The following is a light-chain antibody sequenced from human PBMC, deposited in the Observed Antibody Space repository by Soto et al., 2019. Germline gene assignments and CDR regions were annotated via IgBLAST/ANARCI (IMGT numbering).Light chain of an antibody. CDR3: MQGTHWPPT. CDR1: QSLVYSDGNTY. CDR2: KVS. Sequence: DVVMTQSPLSLPVTLGQPASISCRSSQSLVYSDGNTYLNWFQQRPGQSPRRLIYKVSNRDSGVPDRFSGRGSGTDFTLKISWVEAEDVGVYYCMQGTHWPPTFGQGTKVEIK. J-gene: IGKJ1*01. V-gene: IGKV2-30*01.